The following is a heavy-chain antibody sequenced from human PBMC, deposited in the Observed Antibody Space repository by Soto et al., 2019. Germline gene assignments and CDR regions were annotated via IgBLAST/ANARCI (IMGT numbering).Heavy chain of an antibody. D-gene: IGHD3-10*02. CDR2: INAGNGNT. CDR1: GYTFTSYA. V-gene: IGHV1-3*01. CDR3: ASTPPMFGESKKNYYMDV. J-gene: IGHJ6*03. Sequence: ASVKVSCKASGYTFTSYAMHWVRQAPGQRLEWMGWINAGNGNTKYSQKFQGRVTITRDTSASTAYMELSSLGSEDTAVYYCASTPPMFGESKKNYYMDVWGKGTTVTVSS.